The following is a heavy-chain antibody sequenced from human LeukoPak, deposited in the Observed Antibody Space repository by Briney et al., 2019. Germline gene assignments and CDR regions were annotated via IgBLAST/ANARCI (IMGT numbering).Heavy chain of an antibody. D-gene: IGHD2-2*01. CDR3: TTDRGYCSSTSCYFFVY. CDR2: IKSKTDGGTT. CDR1: GFTFRNAW. J-gene: IGHJ4*02. V-gene: IGHV3-15*01. Sequence: GGSLRLSCAASGFTFRNAWMSWVRQAPGKGLEWVGRIKSKTDGGTTDYAAPVKGRFTISRDDSKNTLYLQMNSLKTEDTAVYYCTTDRGYCSSTSCYFFVYWGQGTLVTVSS.